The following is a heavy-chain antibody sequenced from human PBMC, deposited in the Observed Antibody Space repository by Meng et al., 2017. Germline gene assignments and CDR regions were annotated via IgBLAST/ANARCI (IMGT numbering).Heavy chain of an antibody. CDR3: ARDRIAAAGALDY. CDR1: GFIFHDYG. J-gene: IGHJ4*02. CDR2: INWNGGST. Sequence: GGSLRLSCAASGFIFHDYGLSWVRQAPGKGLEWVSGINWNGGSTGYADSVKGRFTISRDNAKNSLYLQMNSLRAEDTAVYYCARDRIAAAGALDYWGQGTLVTVSS. D-gene: IGHD6-13*01. V-gene: IGHV3-20*04.